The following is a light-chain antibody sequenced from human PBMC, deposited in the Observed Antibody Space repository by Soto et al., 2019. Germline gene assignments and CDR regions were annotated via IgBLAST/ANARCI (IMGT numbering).Light chain of an antibody. CDR2: KAS. J-gene: IGKJ2*01. CDR3: QQYNSYYT. Sequence: DIQMTQSPSTLSASVGDRVTITCRASQSISSWLAWYQQKPGKAPKLLIYKASSLESGVPSRFSGRGSGTEFTLTISTLQTDDVETYYWQQYNSYYTFGQGTKLEIK. CDR1: QSISSW. V-gene: IGKV1-5*03.